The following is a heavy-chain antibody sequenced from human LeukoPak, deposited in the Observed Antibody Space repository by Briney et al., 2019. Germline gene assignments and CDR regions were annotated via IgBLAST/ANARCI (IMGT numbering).Heavy chain of an antibody. V-gene: IGHV4-34*01. CDR3: ARAAYCGGDCYFRWFDP. CDR2: INHSGST. J-gene: IGHJ5*02. CDR1: GGSFSGYY. Sequence: ASETLSLTCAVYGGSFSGYYWSWIRQPPGKGLEWIGEINHSGSTNYNPSLKSRVTISVDTSKNQFSLKLSSVTAADTAVHYCARAAYCGGDCYFRWFDPWGQGTLVTVSS. D-gene: IGHD2-21*02.